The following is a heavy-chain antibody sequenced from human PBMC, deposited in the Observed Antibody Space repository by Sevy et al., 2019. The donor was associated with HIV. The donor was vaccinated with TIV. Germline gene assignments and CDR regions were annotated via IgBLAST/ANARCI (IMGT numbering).Heavy chain of an antibody. CDR3: AGWSSAWTLFDY. CDR1: GFTFSSYV. Sequence: GGSLRLSCAASGFTFSSYVMHWVRQAPGKGLEWVSVIYSDGKTFYADSVQDRFTISRDNSKNTLYLQMNSLRAEDTAVYYCAGWSSAWTLFDYWGQGTLVTVSS. CDR2: IYSDGKT. V-gene: IGHV3-66*01. D-gene: IGHD6-19*01. J-gene: IGHJ4*02.